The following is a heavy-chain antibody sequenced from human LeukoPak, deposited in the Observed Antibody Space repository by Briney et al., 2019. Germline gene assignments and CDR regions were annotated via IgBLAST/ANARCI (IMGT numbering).Heavy chain of an antibody. J-gene: IGHJ4*02. CDR1: GGTFSSYA. CDR2: IIPIFGTA. V-gene: IGHV1-69*13. D-gene: IGHD6-19*01. CDR3: ARDSGRKGGWYHY. Sequence: SVKVSCKASGGTFSSYAISWVRQAPGQGLEWMGGIIPIFGTANYAQKFQGRVTITADESTSTAYMELSSLRSEDTAVYYCARDSGRKGGWYHYWGQGTLVTVSS.